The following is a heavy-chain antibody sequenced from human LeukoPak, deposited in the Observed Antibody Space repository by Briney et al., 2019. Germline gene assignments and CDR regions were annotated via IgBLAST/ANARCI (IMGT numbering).Heavy chain of an antibody. V-gene: IGHV1-18*01. Sequence: ASVKVSCKASGYTFTSYGISWVRQAPGQGLEWMGWISAYNGNTNYAQKLQGRVTMTTDTSTSTAYMELRSLRSDDTAVYYCARDLMGSQQPGFDYWGQGTLVTVSS. J-gene: IGHJ4*02. D-gene: IGHD6-13*01. CDR1: GYTFTSYG. CDR3: ARDLMGSQQPGFDY. CDR2: ISAYNGNT.